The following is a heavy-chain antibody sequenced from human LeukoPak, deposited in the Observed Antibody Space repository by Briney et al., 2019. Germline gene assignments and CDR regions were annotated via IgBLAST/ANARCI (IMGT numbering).Heavy chain of an antibody. D-gene: IGHD2-15*01. J-gene: IGHJ6*02. CDR1: GFTFSSYS. Sequence: GGSLRLSCAASGFTFSSYSMNWVRQAPGKGLEWVSSISSSSSYIYYADSVKGRFTISRDNAKNSLYLQMNSLRAEDTAVYYCARDRCSGGSCYGYYCGMDVWGQGTTVTVSS. V-gene: IGHV3-21*01. CDR2: ISSSSSYI. CDR3: ARDRCSGGSCYGYYCGMDV.